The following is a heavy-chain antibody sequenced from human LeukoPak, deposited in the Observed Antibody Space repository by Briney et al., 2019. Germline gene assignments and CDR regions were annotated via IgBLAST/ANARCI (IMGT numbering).Heavy chain of an antibody. V-gene: IGHV4-39*01. CDR3: ASPLRGIYCTNGVCYDDAFDI. Sequence: SETLSLTCTVSGGSISSSSYYWGWIRQPPGKGLEWIGSIYYSGSTYYNPSLKSRVTISVDTSKNQFSLKLSSVTAADTAVYYCASPLRGIYCTNGVCYDDAFDIWGQGTMVTVSS. CDR2: IYYSGST. J-gene: IGHJ3*02. D-gene: IGHD2-8*01. CDR1: GGSISSSSYY.